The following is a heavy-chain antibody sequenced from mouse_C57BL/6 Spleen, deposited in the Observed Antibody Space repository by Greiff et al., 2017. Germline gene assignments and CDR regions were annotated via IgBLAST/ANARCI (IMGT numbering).Heavy chain of an antibody. V-gene: IGHV1-59*01. J-gene: IGHJ4*01. CDR2: IDPSDSYT. D-gene: IGHD2-4*01. CDR3: ARRGDYPDCCAMDY. CDR1: GYTFTSYW. Sequence: VQLQQPGAELVRPGTSVKLSCKASGYTFTSYWMHWVKQRPGQGLEWIGVIDPSDSYTNYNQKFKGKATLTVDTSSSTAYMQLSSLTSEDSAVYYCARRGDYPDCCAMDYWGQGTSVTVSS.